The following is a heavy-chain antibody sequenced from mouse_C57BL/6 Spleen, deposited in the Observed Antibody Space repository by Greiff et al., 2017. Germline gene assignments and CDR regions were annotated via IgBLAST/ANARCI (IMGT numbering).Heavy chain of an antibody. J-gene: IGHJ4*01. D-gene: IGHD3-2*02. Sequence: QVQLQQPGAELVRPGSSVKLSCKASGYTFTSYWMDWVKQRPGQGLEWIGNIYPSDSETHYNQKFKDKATLTVDKSSSTAYMQLSSLTSEDSAVYYCARGQLRAMDYWGQGTSVTVSS. CDR2: IYPSDSET. CDR3: ARGQLRAMDY. V-gene: IGHV1-61*01. CDR1: GYTFTSYW.